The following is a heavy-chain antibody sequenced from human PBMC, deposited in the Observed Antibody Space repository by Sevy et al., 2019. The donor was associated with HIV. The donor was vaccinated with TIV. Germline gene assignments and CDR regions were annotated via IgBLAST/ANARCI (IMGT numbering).Heavy chain of an antibody. J-gene: IGHJ4*02. CDR2: INGGGSMT. Sequence: GGSLRLSCEGSGFTFGSYWMHWVRQAPGKGPVWVSRINGGGSMTNYADSLKGRFTTSRDNGKNTLHLHMSSLRADDTAVYYCIRDFREYDSWGQGTLVTVSS. V-gene: IGHV3-74*01. CDR1: GFTFGSYW. CDR3: IRDFREYDS. D-gene: IGHD6-6*01.